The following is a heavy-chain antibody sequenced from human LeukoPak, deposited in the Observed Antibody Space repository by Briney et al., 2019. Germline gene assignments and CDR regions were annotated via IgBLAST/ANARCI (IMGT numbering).Heavy chain of an antibody. J-gene: IGHJ6*02. CDR2: INPNSGGT. V-gene: IGHV1-2*02. CDR3: ARAGTGFLYYYHGMDV. D-gene: IGHD3/OR15-3a*01. CDR1: GYTFTGYY. Sequence: ASVKVSCKASGYTFTGYYMHWVRQAPGQGLEWMGWINPNSGGTNYAQKFQGRVTMTRDTSISTAYMELSRLRSDDTAVYYCARAGTGFLYYYHGMDVWGQGTTVTVSS.